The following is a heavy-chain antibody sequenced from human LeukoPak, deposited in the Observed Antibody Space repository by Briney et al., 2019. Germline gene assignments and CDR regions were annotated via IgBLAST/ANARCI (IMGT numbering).Heavy chain of an antibody. CDR3: ARGTSSGWYRYFDY. CDR2: MNPNSGNT. D-gene: IGHD6-19*01. Sequence: ASVNVSCKASGYSFTSYVINWVRQATGQGPEWMGWMNPNSGNTGYAQKFQGRVTMTRNTSISTAYMELSSLRSEDTAVYYCARGTSSGWYRYFDYWGQGTLVTVSS. J-gene: IGHJ4*02. V-gene: IGHV1-8*01. CDR1: GYSFTSYV.